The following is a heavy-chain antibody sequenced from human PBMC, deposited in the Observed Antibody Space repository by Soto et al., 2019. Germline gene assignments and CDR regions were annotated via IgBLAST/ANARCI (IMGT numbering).Heavy chain of an antibody. J-gene: IGHJ6*03. V-gene: IGHV3-23*01. CDR3: AKGGGSWVAFFCRRNYYYYYMDF. CDR1: GFTFSSYA. D-gene: IGHD3-3*02. CDR2: ISGSGGST. Sequence: GGSLRLSCAASGFTFSSYAMSWVRQAPGKGLEWVSAISGSGGSTYYADSVKGRFTISRDNSKNTLYLQMNSLRAEDTAVYYCAKGGGSWVAFFCRRNYYYYYMDFWGKGTSVTVSS.